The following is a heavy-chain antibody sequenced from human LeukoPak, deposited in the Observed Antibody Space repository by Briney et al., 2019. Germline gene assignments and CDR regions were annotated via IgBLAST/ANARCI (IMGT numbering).Heavy chain of an antibody. Sequence: KASETLSLTCAVSGGPISSSNWWSWVRQPPGKGLEWIGEIYHSGSTNYNPSLKSRVTISVDKSKNQFSLKLSSVTAADTAVYYCARVDSESRAYFDYWGQGTLVTVSS. D-gene: IGHD3/OR15-3a*01. CDR2: IYHSGST. CDR3: ARVDSESRAYFDY. CDR1: GGPISSSNW. J-gene: IGHJ4*02. V-gene: IGHV4-4*02.